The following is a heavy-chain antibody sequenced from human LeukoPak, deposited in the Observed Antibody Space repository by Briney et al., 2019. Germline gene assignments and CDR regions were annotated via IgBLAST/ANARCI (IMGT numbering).Heavy chain of an antibody. CDR1: GYTFTSYG. Sequence: GASVTVSCKASGYTFTSYGISWVRQAPGQGLEWMGWISAYNGNTNYAQKLQGRVTMTTDTSTSTAYMELRSLRPDDTAVYYCARDYRGRWEPTEFDYWGQGTLVTVSS. V-gene: IGHV1-18*01. J-gene: IGHJ4*02. D-gene: IGHD1-26*01. CDR2: ISAYNGNT. CDR3: ARDYRGRWEPTEFDY.